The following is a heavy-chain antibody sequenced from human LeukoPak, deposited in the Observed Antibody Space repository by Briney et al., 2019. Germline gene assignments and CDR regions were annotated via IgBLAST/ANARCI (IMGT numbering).Heavy chain of an antibody. Sequence: GGSLRLSCTASGFTFGDYAMSWFRQAPGKGLEWVGFIRSKAYGGTTEYAASVKGRFTISRDDSKSIAYLQMNSLKTEDTAVYYCARVSGYDWESFHDYWGQGILVTVSS. D-gene: IGHD5-12*01. V-gene: IGHV3-49*03. CDR3: ARVSGYDWESFHDY. J-gene: IGHJ4*02. CDR1: GFTFGDYA. CDR2: IRSKAYGGTT.